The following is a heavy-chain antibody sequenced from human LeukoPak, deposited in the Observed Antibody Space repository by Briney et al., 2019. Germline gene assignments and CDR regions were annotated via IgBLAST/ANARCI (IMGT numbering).Heavy chain of an antibody. D-gene: IGHD6-13*01. CDR3: ARNVKTAAKDY. CDR2: ISSSSSTI. CDR1: GFTFSSYS. V-gene: IGHV3-48*04. J-gene: IGHJ4*02. Sequence: GGSLRLSCAASGFTFSSYSMNWVRQAPGKGLEWVSYISSSSSTIYYADSVKSRFTISRDNAKNSLYLQMNSLRAEDTAVYYCARNVKTAAKDYWGQGTLVTVSS.